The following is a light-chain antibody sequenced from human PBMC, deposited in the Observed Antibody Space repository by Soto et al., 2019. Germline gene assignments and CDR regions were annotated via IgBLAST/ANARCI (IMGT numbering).Light chain of an antibody. CDR2: EVS. CDR3: SSSTTSNTLFV. V-gene: IGLV2-14*01. CDR1: SDDNINYKY. Sequence: QSALTQPASVSGSPGQSITISCTGTSDDNINYKYVSWYQPHPGKAPTLMIYEVSNRPSGVSGRFSGSKSGNTASLTISGLQAEDEADYYCSSSTTSNTLFVFGTGTKVTVL. J-gene: IGLJ1*01.